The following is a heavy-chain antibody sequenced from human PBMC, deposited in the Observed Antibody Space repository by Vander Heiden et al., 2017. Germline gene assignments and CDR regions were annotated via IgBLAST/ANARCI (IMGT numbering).Heavy chain of an antibody. CDR3: ARGSGSGSFDY. Sequence: QVQLVESGGGVVQPGRSLSLSCAASGFTFSSYAMHWVRQAPGKGLEWVAVISYDGSKKYYADSVKGRFTISRDNSKNTLYMQMNRLRAEDTAVYYGARGSGSGSFDYWGQGTLVTVSS. CDR2: ISYDGSKK. J-gene: IGHJ4*02. V-gene: IGHV3-30-3*01. CDR1: GFTFSSYA. D-gene: IGHD3-10*01.